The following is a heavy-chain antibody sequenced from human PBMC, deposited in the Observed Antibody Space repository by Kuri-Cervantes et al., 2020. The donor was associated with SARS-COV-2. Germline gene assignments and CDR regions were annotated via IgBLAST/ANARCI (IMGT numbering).Heavy chain of an antibody. J-gene: IGHJ6*02. Sequence: GGSLRLSCAASGFTFNNYAMHWVRQTPGEGLEWVAITSYDGTSKYYADSVKGRFTISRDNSKNTLYLQMNSLRAEDTAVYYCAKDAGDKGMDVWGQGTTVTVSS. CDR3: AKDAGDKGMDV. V-gene: IGHV3-30-3*01. CDR1: GFTFNNYA. CDR2: TSYDGTSK.